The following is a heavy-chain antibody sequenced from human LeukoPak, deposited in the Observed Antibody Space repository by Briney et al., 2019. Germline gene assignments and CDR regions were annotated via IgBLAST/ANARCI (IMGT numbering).Heavy chain of an antibody. CDR3: AGLGGTYYYDSSGYYSY. CDR1: GGSISSSSYY. Sequence: PSETLSLTCTVSGGSISSSSYYWGWIRQPPGKGLEWIGSFYYSGSTYYNPSLKSRVTISVDTSKNQFSLKLSSVTAADTAVYYCAGLGGTYYYDSSGYYSYWGQGTLVTVSS. V-gene: IGHV4-39*01. CDR2: FYYSGST. J-gene: IGHJ4*02. D-gene: IGHD3-22*01.